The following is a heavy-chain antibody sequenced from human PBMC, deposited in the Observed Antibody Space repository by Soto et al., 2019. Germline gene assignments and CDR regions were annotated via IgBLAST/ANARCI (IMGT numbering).Heavy chain of an antibody. Sequence: QVQLVQSGAEVKKPGASVKVSCKASGYTFSSYDINWVRQATGQGLEWMGWMNPNSGKTGYAQKFQGRVTMTRNTSLSTGYMELSSLGSEVTGVYLRARSVPSRGIVDPWGQGTLV. CDR3: ARSVPSRGIVDP. CDR2: MNPNSGKT. CDR1: GYTFSSYD. J-gene: IGHJ5*02. V-gene: IGHV1-8*01. D-gene: IGHD1-26*01.